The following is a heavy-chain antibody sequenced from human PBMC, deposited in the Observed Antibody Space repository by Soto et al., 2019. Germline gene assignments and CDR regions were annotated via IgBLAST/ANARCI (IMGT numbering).Heavy chain of an antibody. V-gene: IGHV1-18*01. CDR1: GYTFSSYH. J-gene: IGHJ4*02. CDR2: ISAYNGNT. CDR3: ARDLPPVDY. Sequence: QIQLVQSGAEVKKPGASVKVSCKASGYTFSSYHITWVRQAPGQGLEWMGWISAYNGNTNYAQNLXGRGTMTTEPSTSTAYMELRGLRSDYTAVYYCARDLPPVDYWGQGTLVTVSS.